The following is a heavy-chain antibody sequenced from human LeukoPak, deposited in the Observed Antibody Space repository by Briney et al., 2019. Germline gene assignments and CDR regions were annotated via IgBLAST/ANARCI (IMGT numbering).Heavy chain of an antibody. CDR2: ISHTGGA. Sequence: SETLSLTCAVSGGSVSGYYWTWVRQPLGKGLEWLGEISHTGGANYNPSLKSRVTIGLDTSKEQLSLKLESVTAADTAVYYCAREDYGTGSYYRGDAFDIWGHGTMVTVSS. CDR3: AREDYGTGSYYRGDAFDI. D-gene: IGHD3-10*01. CDR1: GGSVSGYY. J-gene: IGHJ3*02. V-gene: IGHV4-34*01.